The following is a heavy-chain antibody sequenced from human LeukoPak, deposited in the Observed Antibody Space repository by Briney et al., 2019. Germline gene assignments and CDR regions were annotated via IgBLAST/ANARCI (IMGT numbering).Heavy chain of an antibody. Sequence: PGGSLRLSCAASGFTFSDYNMRWIRQAPGKGLEWVAYIQYDGSNQQYADSVKGRFSISRDSSKNILNLQMNSLRGDDTAVYYCAKDRCSNGIGCYYYYMDVWGKGTTVTIYS. J-gene: IGHJ6*03. V-gene: IGHV3-30*02. CDR1: GFTFSDYN. CDR3: AKDRCSNGIGCYYYYMDV. CDR2: IQYDGSNQ. D-gene: IGHD2-8*01.